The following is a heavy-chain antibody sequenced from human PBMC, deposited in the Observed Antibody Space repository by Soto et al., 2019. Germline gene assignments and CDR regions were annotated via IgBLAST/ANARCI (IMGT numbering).Heavy chain of an antibody. V-gene: IGHV3-30-3*01. J-gene: IGHJ3*02. CDR3: ARGDGGNSHALDI. CDR2: ISYDGSNK. D-gene: IGHD1-26*01. CDR1: GFTFNSFA. Sequence: QVQLVESGGGVVQPGRSLSLSCAASGFTFNSFAIHWVRQAPGKGLEWVAIISYDGSNKYYADSVKGRFTISRDNSENTLYLHMNTLRAEDTAVYYCARGDGGNSHALDIWGQGTTVTVSS.